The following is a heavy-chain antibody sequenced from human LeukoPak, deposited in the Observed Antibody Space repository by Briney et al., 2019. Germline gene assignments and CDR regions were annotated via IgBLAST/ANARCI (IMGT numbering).Heavy chain of an antibody. CDR2: IKQDGSEK. J-gene: IGHJ4*02. CDR3: ARGSGSV. D-gene: IGHD3-3*01. CDR1: GFTFSNAW. V-gene: IGHV3-7*01. Sequence: PGGSLRLSCAASGFTFSNAWMSWVRQAPGKGLEWVANIKQDGSEKYYVDSVKGRFTISRDNAKNSLYLQMNSLRAEDTAVYYCARGSGSVWGQGTLVTVSS.